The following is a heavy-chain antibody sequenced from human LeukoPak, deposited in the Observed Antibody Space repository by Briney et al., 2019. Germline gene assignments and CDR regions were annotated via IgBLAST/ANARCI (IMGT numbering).Heavy chain of an antibody. CDR1: GFTFSIYN. V-gene: IGHV3-21*04. CDR2: ISSSSSYI. J-gene: IGHJ4*02. CDR3: AKDLRPGIAAAGTPYYFDY. D-gene: IGHD6-13*01. Sequence: GGSLRLSCAASGFTFSIYNMNWVRQAPGKGLEWVSSISSSSSYIYYADSVKGRFTISRDNAKNSLYLQMNSLRAEDTAVYYCAKDLRPGIAAAGTPYYFDYWGQGTLVTVSS.